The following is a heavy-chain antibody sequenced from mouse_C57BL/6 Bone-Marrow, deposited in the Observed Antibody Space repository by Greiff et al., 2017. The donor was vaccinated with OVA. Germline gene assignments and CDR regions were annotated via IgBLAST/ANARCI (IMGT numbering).Heavy chain of an antibody. CDR1: GYTFTSYW. Sequence: VQLQQPGAELVRPGTSVKLSCTASGYTFTSYWMHWVKQRPGPGLEWIGFIDTSDSYINYTQKLKGKSTLTVNTSSSTANRQLSSLTSENSAVYYCARGGTTVDYWGQGTTLTVSS. CDR3: ARGGTTVDY. V-gene: IGHV1-59*01. CDR2: IDTSDSYI. D-gene: IGHD1-1*01. J-gene: IGHJ2*01.